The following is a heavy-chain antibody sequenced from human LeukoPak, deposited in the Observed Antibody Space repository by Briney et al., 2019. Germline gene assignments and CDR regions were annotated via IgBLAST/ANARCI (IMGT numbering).Heavy chain of an antibody. J-gene: IGHJ4*02. D-gene: IGHD6-6*01. Sequence: ASVKVSCKASGYTFKNYDINWVRQATGQGLEWMGWMNPNSGNTGFAQKFQDRVSMTRDTSINTAYMELSSLRSEDTAVYYCARAYSSSSWDFLFAQFDYWGQGTLVTVSS. CDR3: ARAYSSSSWDFLFAQFDY. CDR1: GYTFKNYD. CDR2: MNPNSGNT. V-gene: IGHV1-8*02.